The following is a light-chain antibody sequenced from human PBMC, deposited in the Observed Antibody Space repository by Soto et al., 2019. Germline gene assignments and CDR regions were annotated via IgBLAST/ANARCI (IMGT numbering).Light chain of an antibody. CDR3: QQRSNWPFT. Sequence: EIVLTQSPATMSLPPGERGTLSCRASQSVSTYLAWYQQKPGQAPRLLIYDASSRATGIPARFSGSGSGTDFTLTISSIEPEDVAVYYCQQRSNWPFTFGGGTKVEIK. CDR1: QSVSTY. CDR2: DAS. V-gene: IGKV3-11*01. J-gene: IGKJ4*01.